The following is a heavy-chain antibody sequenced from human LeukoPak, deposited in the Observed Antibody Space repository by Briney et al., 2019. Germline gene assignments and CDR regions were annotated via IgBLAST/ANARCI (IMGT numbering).Heavy chain of an antibody. CDR2: IIPIFGTA. Sequence: ASVKVSCKASAGTFSSYAISWVRQAPGQGLEWMGRIIPIFGTANYAQKFQGRVTITTDESTSTAYMELSSLRSEDTAVYYCARERARIDPDAFDIWGQGTMVTVSS. V-gene: IGHV1-69*05. D-gene: IGHD1-26*01. CDR3: ARERARIDPDAFDI. J-gene: IGHJ3*02. CDR1: AGTFSSYA.